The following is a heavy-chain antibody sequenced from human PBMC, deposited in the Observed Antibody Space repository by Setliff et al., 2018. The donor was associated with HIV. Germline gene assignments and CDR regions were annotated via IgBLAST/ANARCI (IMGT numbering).Heavy chain of an antibody. CDR2: INTENGSP. CDR1: GYTLTTYG. D-gene: IGHD1-26*01. Sequence: ASVKVSCKASGYTLTTYGISWVRQAPGQGPEWMGWINTENGSPMYAQGFTGRFVFSLDTSVSTAYLQINSLKAEETAMYYCARVGSYWSTFDYWGQGALVTVSS. J-gene: IGHJ4*02. CDR3: ARVGSYWSTFDY. V-gene: IGHV7-4-1*02.